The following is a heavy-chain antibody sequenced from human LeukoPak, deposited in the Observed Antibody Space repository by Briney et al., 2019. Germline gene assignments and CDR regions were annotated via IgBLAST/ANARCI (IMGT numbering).Heavy chain of an antibody. Sequence: ASVKVSCKASGYAFTGYYMHWVRQAPGQGLEWMGWINPNSGGTNYVQKFQGRVTMTRDTSISTAYMELSRLRSDDTAVYYCARESMAAAGTDAFDIWGQGTMVTVSS. CDR1: GYAFTGYY. V-gene: IGHV1-2*02. J-gene: IGHJ3*02. CDR3: ARESMAAAGTDAFDI. D-gene: IGHD6-13*01. CDR2: INPNSGGT.